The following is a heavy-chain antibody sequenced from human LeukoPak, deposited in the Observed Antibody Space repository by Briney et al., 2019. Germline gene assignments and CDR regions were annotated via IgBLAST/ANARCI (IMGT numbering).Heavy chain of an antibody. CDR3: ARVGSYDFSSGYQYYFDY. CDR2: ISAYNGNT. CDR1: GYTFTSYG. Sequence: ASVKVSCKASGYTFTSYGIIWVRQAPGQGLEWMGWISAYNGNTNYAQKLQGRVTMTTDTSTSTAYMELRSLRSDDTAAYYCARVGSYDFSSGYQYYFDYWGQGTLVTVSS. V-gene: IGHV1-18*01. D-gene: IGHD3-3*01. J-gene: IGHJ4*02.